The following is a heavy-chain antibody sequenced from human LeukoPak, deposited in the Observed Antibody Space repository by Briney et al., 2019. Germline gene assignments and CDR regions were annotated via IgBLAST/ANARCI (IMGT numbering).Heavy chain of an antibody. D-gene: IGHD6-13*01. CDR1: GFTFSTYA. CDR2: FGSGGGT. V-gene: IGHV3-23*01. J-gene: IGHJ4*02. CDR3: SKVVAPGTTRNFDY. Sequence: GGSLRLSCAASGFTFSTYAMTWVRQAPGKGLEWVSTFGSGGGTYYADSVKGRFTISKDNSKNTLCLQLNRLSAEDTALYYCSKVVAPGTTRNFDYWGQGTLVTVSS.